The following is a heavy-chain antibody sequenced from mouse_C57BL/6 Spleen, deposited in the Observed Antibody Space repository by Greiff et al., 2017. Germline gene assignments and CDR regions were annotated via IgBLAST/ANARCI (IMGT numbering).Heavy chain of an antibody. CDR1: GYTFTSYW. J-gene: IGHJ2*01. CDR2: IYPGSGST. CDR3: ARRGGPIDY. Sequence: QVQLQQPGAEFVKPGASVKMSCKASGYTFTSYWITWVKQRPGQGLEWIGDIYPGSGSTNYNEKFKSKATLTVDTTSSTAYMQLSSLTSEDSADYYCARRGGPIDYWGQGTALTVSS. V-gene: IGHV1-55*01.